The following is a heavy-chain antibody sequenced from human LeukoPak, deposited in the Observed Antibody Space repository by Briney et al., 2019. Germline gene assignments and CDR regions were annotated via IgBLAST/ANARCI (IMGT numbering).Heavy chain of an antibody. CDR3: ARRSDTDWFDP. V-gene: IGHV4-59*08. Sequence: SETLSLTCTVSGGSISSYYWSWIRQPPGKGLEWIGYIYYSGSTNYNPSLKSRVTISVDTSKNQFSLKLSSVTAADTAVYYCARRSDTDWFDPWGQGTLVTVYS. CDR1: GGSISSYY. CDR2: IYYSGST. D-gene: IGHD2-2*02. J-gene: IGHJ5*02.